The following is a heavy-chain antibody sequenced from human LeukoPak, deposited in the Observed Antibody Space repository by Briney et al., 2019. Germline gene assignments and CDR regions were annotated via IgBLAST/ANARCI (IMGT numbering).Heavy chain of an antibody. V-gene: IGHV1-2*02. D-gene: IGHD5-18*01. CDR3: ARVVGLDTAMDYFDY. J-gene: IGHJ4*02. CDR1: GYTFTGYY. CDR2: TNPNSGGT. Sequence: EASVKVSCKASGYTFTGYYMHWVRQAPGQGLEWMGWTNPNSGGTNYAQKFQGKVTMTRDTSISTAYMELSRLRSDDTAVYYCARVVGLDTAMDYFDYWGQGTLVTVSS.